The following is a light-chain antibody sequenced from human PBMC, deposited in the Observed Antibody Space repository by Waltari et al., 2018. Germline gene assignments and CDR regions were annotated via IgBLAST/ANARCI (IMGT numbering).Light chain of an antibody. J-gene: IGLJ2*01. Sequence: QSVVTQPPSASGTPGQRVTISCFGRSPNIGTNFVYWYQQLPGTAPQLLIYRNDKRPSGVPNRFSGSKSASSASLAISGLRSEDEAEYFCAAWDDSLSGVVFGGGTKLTVL. V-gene: IGLV1-47*01. CDR1: SPNIGTNF. CDR3: AAWDDSLSGVV. CDR2: RND.